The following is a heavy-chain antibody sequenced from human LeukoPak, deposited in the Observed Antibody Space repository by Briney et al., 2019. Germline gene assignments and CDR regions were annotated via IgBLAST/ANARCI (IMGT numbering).Heavy chain of an antibody. J-gene: IGHJ4*02. V-gene: IGHV3-74*01. CDR3: AGGSYYGSGSYYVLSDF. D-gene: IGHD3-10*01. Sequence: PGGSLRLSCAASGFTLSSYWMHWARQAPGKGLVWVSRINSDGSSTSYADSVKGRFTISRDNAKNTLYLQMNSLRAEDTAVYFCAGGSYYGSGSYYVLSDFWGQGTLVTVSS. CDR1: GFTLSSYW. CDR2: INSDGSST.